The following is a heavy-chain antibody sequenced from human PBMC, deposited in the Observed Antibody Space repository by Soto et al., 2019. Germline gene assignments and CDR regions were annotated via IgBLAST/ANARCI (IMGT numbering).Heavy chain of an antibody. D-gene: IGHD3-3*01. CDR2: ISAYNGDT. CDR1: GYTFKSYG. V-gene: IGHV1-18*01. CDR3: ARYFWSCQLPYYFDY. J-gene: IGHJ4*02. Sequence: QIQLVQSGAEVRKPGASVKVSCKASGYTFKSYGISWVRQTAGQGLEWLGWISAYNGDTKYAQNLQGRVSLTTDATTSSACMELRSLRSDDTAVYYCARYFWSCQLPYYFDYWGRGTLVTVSS.